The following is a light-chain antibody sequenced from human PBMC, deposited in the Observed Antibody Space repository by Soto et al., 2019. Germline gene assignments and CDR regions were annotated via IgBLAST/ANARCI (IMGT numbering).Light chain of an antibody. CDR3: QQYGSSIIT. J-gene: IGKJ5*01. CDR1: QSVSSSY. V-gene: IGKV3-20*01. Sequence: EIVLTQSPGTLSLSPGERATLSCRGSQSVSSSYLAWYQQKPGQAPRLLIYGASSRATGIPDRFSGSGSGTDFTLTISRLEPEDFAVYYCQQYGSSIITFGQGTRLEIK. CDR2: GAS.